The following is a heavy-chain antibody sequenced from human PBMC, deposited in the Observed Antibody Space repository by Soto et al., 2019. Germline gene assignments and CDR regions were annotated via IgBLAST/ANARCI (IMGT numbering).Heavy chain of an antibody. CDR1: GYTFTSYG. CDR2: ISAYNGNT. J-gene: IGHJ4*02. D-gene: IGHD3-22*01. CDR3: ARDVRYDSSGYYYPGGVDY. V-gene: IGHV1-18*01. Sequence: GASVKVSCKASGYTFTSYGISWVRQAPGQGLEWMGWISAYNGNTNYAQKLQGRVTMTTDTSTSTAYMELRSLRSDDTAVYYCARDVRYDSSGYYYPGGVDYWGQGTLVTVSS.